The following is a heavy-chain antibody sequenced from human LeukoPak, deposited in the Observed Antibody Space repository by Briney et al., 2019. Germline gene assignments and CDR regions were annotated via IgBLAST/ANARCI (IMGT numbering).Heavy chain of an antibody. CDR3: ARDQGGNSSAFDI. J-gene: IGHJ3*02. Sequence: ASVKVSCKASGYTFTSYYMHWVRQAPGQGLEWMGIINPSGGSTSYAQKFQGRVTMTRDMSTSTVYMELSSLSSEDTAVYYCARDQGGNSSAFDIWGQGTMVTVSS. CDR2: INPSGGST. CDR1: GYTFTSYY. V-gene: IGHV1-46*01. D-gene: IGHD4-23*01.